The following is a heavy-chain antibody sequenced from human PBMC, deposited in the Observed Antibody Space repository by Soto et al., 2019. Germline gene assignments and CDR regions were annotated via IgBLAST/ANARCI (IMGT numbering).Heavy chain of an antibody. CDR1: GLTFSRAG. CDR2: ISDDGNTK. D-gene: IGHD2-15*01. CDR3: AKDKGKRYFDY. J-gene: IGHJ4*02. Sequence: QVQLVESGGGVVQPGKSLRLSCAVSGLTFSRAGMHWVRQAPGKGLEWVALISDDGNTKYCADSVEGRFTISRDNSNITRYLHMNSLGVEYTAVYYCAKDKGKRYFDYWGQGILVTVSS. V-gene: IGHV3-30*18.